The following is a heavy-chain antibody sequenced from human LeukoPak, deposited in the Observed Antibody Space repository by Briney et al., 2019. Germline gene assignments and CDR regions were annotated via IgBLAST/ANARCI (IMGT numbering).Heavy chain of an antibody. V-gene: IGHV4-4*07. CDR2: IYTSGST. CDR1: GGSISNYY. J-gene: IGHJ4*02. D-gene: IGHD3-3*01. CDR3: ARETIFGVEFDY. Sequence: SETLSLTCTVSGGSISNYYWGWIRQPAGKGLEWIGRIYTSGSTNYNPSLKSRATMSVDTSKNQFSLKLSSVTAADTAVYYCARETIFGVEFDYWGQGTLVTVSS.